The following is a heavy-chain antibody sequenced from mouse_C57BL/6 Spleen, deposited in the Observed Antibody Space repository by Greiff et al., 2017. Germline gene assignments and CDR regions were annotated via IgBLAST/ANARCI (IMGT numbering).Heavy chain of an antibody. CDR2: INPSTGGT. Sequence: VQLQQSGPELVKPGASVKISCKASGYSFTGYYMNWVKQSPEKSLEWIGEINPSTGGTTYNQKFKAKATLTVDTSSSTAYMQLKSLTSDDSAVXYCARGEGNYYGSSFDWYFDVWGTGTTVTVSS. CDR1: GYSFTGYY. D-gene: IGHD1-1*01. V-gene: IGHV1-42*01. CDR3: ARGEGNYYGSSFDWYFDV. J-gene: IGHJ1*03.